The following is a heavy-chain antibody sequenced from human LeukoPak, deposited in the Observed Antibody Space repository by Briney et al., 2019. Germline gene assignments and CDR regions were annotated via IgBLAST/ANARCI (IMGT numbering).Heavy chain of an antibody. CDR2: FNHSERT. V-gene: IGHV4-34*01. J-gene: IGHJ5*02. CDR1: GYSLSSGYY. D-gene: IGHD6-13*01. CDR3: ASLYSCMWYGLWWFDR. Sequence: KTSETLSLTCTVSGYSLSSGYYWSWSRQPPGKGLEWIGEFNHSERTNYNPSLKSRVTISVDTTKNQFSLKLCSVTAPNTAVYYCASLYSCMWYGLWWFDRSGEGTVVT.